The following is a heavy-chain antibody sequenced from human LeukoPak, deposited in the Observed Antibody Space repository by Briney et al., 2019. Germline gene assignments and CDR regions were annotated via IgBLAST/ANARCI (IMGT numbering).Heavy chain of an antibody. CDR1: GGSISSYD. Sequence: SETLSLTRTVSGGSISSYDWSWIRQPPGKGLEWIGYIYYSGSTNYNPSLKSRVTISVDTSKNQFSLKLSSVTAADTAVYYCAREVFNYYDSRRGNSFDPWGQGTLVTVSS. J-gene: IGHJ5*02. CDR2: IYYSGST. CDR3: AREVFNYYDSRRGNSFDP. V-gene: IGHV4-59*01. D-gene: IGHD3-22*01.